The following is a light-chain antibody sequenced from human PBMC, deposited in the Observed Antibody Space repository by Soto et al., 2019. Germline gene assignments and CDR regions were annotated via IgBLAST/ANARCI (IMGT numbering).Light chain of an antibody. CDR2: GAS. J-gene: IGKJ2*01. Sequence: EVVLTQSPCTLSLSPGERATLFCGASQSVTNKYFAWYKQKPGQAPRVLIYGASRRATGIPERFSGSGSGTDFTLTISRLEPEECAVYHCQQYGSLPYTFGQGTKVDIK. CDR3: QQYGSLPYT. V-gene: IGKV3-20*01. CDR1: QSVTNKY.